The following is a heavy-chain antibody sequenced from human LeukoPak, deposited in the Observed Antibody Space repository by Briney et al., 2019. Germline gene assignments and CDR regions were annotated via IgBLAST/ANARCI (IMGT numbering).Heavy chain of an antibody. CDR2: ISGSGGST. D-gene: IGHD6-13*01. J-gene: IGHJ3*02. V-gene: IGHV3-23*01. CDR3: AKGVRGFAAADDAFDI. Sequence: GGSLRLSCAASGFTFSSYAMSWVRQAPGKGLEWVSAISGSGGSTHYADSVKGRFTISRDNSKNTLYLQMNSLRAEDTAVYYCAKGVRGFAAADDAFDIWGQGTMVTVSS. CDR1: GFTFSSYA.